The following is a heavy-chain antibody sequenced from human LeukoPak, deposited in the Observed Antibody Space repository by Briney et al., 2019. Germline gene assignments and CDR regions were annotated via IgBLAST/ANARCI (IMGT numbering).Heavy chain of an antibody. D-gene: IGHD6-19*01. J-gene: IGHJ4*02. Sequence: SVKVSCKASGGTLSSYAISWVRQAPGQGLEWMGRIIPIFGTANHAQKFQGRVTITTDESTSTAYMELSSLRSEDTAVYYCARDMGSGWYGYWGQGTLVTVSS. CDR3: ARDMGSGWYGY. CDR1: GGTLSSYA. CDR2: IIPIFGTA. V-gene: IGHV1-69*05.